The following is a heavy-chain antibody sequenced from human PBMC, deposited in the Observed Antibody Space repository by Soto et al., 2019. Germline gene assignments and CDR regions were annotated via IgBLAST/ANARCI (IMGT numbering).Heavy chain of an antibody. V-gene: IGHV3-30*18. D-gene: IGHD3-3*01. Sequence: QVQLVESGGGVVQPGRSLRLSCAASGFTFSSYGMHWVRQAPGKGLEWVAVISYDGSNKYYAYSVKGRFTISRDNSKNTLYLQMNSLRAEDTAVYYCAKGVTIFGVVPHXYYYYGMDVWGQGTTVTVSS. CDR2: ISYDGSNK. CDR3: AKGVTIFGVVPHXYYYYGMDV. J-gene: IGHJ6*02. CDR1: GFTFSSYG.